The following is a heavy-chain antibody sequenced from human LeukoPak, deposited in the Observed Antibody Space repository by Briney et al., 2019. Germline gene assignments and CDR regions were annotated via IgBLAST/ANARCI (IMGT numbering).Heavy chain of an antibody. CDR2: IWYDGSNK. D-gene: IGHD3-10*01. V-gene: IGHV3-33*06. CDR3: AKLLWFGELLGPLGD. CDR1: GFTFSSYG. J-gene: IGHJ4*02. Sequence: GGSLRLSRAASGFTFSSYGMHWVRQAPGKGLEWVAVIWYDGSNKYYADSVKGRFTISRDNSKNTLYLQMNSLRAEDTAVYYCAKLLWFGELLGPLGDWGQGTLVTVSS.